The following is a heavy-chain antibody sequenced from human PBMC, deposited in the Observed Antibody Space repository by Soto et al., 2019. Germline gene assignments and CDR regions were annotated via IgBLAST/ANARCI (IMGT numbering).Heavy chain of an antibody. CDR2: IWYDGSNK. D-gene: IGHD6-13*01. CDR3: ARESIATSDAFDI. Sequence: PGGSLRLSCAASGFTFSSYGMHWVRQAPGKGLEWVAVIWYDGSNKYYADSVKGRFTSSRDNSKNTLYLQMNSLRAEDTAVYYCARESIATSDAFDIWGQGTMVTVSS. J-gene: IGHJ3*02. V-gene: IGHV3-33*01. CDR1: GFTFSSYG.